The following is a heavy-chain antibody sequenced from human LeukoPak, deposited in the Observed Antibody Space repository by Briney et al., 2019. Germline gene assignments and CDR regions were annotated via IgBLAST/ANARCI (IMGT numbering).Heavy chain of an antibody. Sequence: GESLKISCKGSGYSFTSYWIGWVRRMPGKGLEWMGIIYPGDSDTRYSPSFQGEVTISDEKSISTAYLQWSTLKASDRAMYSCARNIWYGDYYYYGMDVWGPGTTVTVSS. CDR3: ARNIWYGDYYYYGMDV. CDR2: IYPGDSDT. CDR1: GYSFTSYW. J-gene: IGHJ6*02. D-gene: IGHD3-10*01. V-gene: IGHV5-51*01.